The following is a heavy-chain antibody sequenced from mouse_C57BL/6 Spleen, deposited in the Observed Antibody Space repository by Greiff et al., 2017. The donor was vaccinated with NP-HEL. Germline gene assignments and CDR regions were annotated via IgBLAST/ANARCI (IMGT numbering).Heavy chain of an antibody. V-gene: IGHV1-81*01. CDR1: GYTFTSYG. CDR2: IYPRSGNT. D-gene: IGHD4-1*01. Sequence: VQLQESGAELARPGASVKLSCKASGYTFTSYGISWVKQRTGQGLEWIGEIYPRSGNTYYNEKFKGKATLTADKSSSTAYMELRSLTSEDSAVYFCARGGGTVYFDYWGQGTTLTVSS. CDR3: ARGGGTVYFDY. J-gene: IGHJ2*01.